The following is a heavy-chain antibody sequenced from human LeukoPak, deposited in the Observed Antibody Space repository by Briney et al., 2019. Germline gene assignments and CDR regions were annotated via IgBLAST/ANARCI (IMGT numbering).Heavy chain of an antibody. CDR2: ISSGGSTT. J-gene: IGHJ2*01. Sequence: GGSLRPSCAASGFTFNTYSMNWVRQAPGKGLEWVSYISSGGSTTEYADSVKGRFTTSRDNAKNSLYLQMSSLRDEDTAVYYCARERIYDFDLWGRGTLVTVSS. V-gene: IGHV3-48*02. D-gene: IGHD5/OR15-5a*01. CDR3: ARERIYDFDL. CDR1: GFTFNTYS.